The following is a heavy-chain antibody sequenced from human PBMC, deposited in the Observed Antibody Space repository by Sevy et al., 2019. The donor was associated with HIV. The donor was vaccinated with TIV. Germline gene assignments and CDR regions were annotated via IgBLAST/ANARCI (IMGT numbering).Heavy chain of an antibody. CDR1: GFTFSSYW. D-gene: IGHD1-26*01. CDR3: ARDRGWELGVYYYYYGMDV. Sequence: GGSLRLSCAASGFTFSSYWMSWVRQAPGKGLEWVANIKQDGSEKYYVDSVKGRFTISRDNAKNSLYLQMNSLRAEDTAVYYCARDRGWELGVYYYYYGMDVWGQGTTVTVSS. V-gene: IGHV3-7*01. J-gene: IGHJ6*02. CDR2: IKQDGSEK.